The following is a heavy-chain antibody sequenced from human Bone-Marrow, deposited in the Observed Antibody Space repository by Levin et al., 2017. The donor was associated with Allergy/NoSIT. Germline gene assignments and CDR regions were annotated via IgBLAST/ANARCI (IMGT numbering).Heavy chain of an antibody. J-gene: IGHJ4*02. CDR1: GFMFTSYA. Sequence: QAGGSLRLSCAASGFMFTSYAVGWVRQAPGKGLDWVSSISGKGDQTYYADSVRGRFTISRDNSKNTLHLQMSSLRAEDTATYYCTKDRQGVSTNWGQGILVIVSS. V-gene: IGHV3-23*01. CDR2: ISGKGDQT. CDR3: TKDRQGVSTN. D-gene: IGHD5/OR15-5a*01.